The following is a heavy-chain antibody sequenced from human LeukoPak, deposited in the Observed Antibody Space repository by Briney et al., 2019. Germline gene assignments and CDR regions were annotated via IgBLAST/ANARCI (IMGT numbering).Heavy chain of an antibody. D-gene: IGHD3-16*01. CDR3: ARWGSYAFDF. J-gene: IGHJ4*02. Sequence: PSQTLSLTCTVSGGSISSGSYYWSWIRQPAGKGLEWIGRIYTSGSTNYNPSLKSRVTISVDTSKIHISLKLSSVTAADTAVYYCARWGSYAFDFWGQGTWSPSPQ. V-gene: IGHV4-61*02. CDR1: GGSISSGSYY. CDR2: IYTSGST.